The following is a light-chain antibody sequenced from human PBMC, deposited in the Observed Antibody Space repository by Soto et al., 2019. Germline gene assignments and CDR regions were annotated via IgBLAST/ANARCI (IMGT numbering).Light chain of an antibody. CDR2: GAS. J-gene: IGKJ1*01. CDR1: EAIRKE. V-gene: IGKV1-6*01. CDR3: LHDHNYPRT. Sequence: AIQMTQSPSSLSASVGDRVTITCRASEAIRKELSWYQQKPGKAPNVLIYGASSSQSGVPSRFSGSGSGTDFTLTISSLQPEDFATYYCLHDHNYPRTFGQGTKVEVK.